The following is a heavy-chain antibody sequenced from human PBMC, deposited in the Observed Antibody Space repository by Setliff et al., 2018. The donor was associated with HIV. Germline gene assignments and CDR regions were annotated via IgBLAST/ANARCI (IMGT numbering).Heavy chain of an antibody. CDR1: GGTSKTFA. CDR2: IIPIFGPT. D-gene: IGHD3-10*01. CDR3: ARDGWDYYGSGTYPPLYYFDS. V-gene: IGHV1-69*13. Sequence: ASVKVSCKSSGGTSKTFALNWVRQAPGQGLEWMGGIIPIFGPTNYAQKFQGRVTITADESTTTAYMELSSLRSEDTAVYYCARDGWDYYGSGTYPPLYYFDSWGQGTLVTVSS. J-gene: IGHJ4*01.